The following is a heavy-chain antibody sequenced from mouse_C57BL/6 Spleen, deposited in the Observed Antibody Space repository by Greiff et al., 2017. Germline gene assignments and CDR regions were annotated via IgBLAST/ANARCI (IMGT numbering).Heavy chain of an antibody. V-gene: IGHV5-16*01. CDR1: GFTFSDYY. CDR3: AREGGTTVVAPGYFDY. Sequence: EVKLVESEGGLVQPGSSMKLSCTASGFTFSDYYMAWVRQVPEKGLEWVANINYDGSSPYYLDSLKSRFIISRDNAKNILYLQMSSLKSEDTATYYCAREGGTTVVAPGYFDYWGQGTTLTVSS. D-gene: IGHD1-1*01. J-gene: IGHJ2*01. CDR2: INYDGSSP.